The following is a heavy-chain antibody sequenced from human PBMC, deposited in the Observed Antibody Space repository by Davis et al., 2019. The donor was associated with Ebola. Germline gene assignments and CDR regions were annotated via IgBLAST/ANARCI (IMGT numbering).Heavy chain of an antibody. CDR1: GFTFSAYS. D-gene: IGHD3-10*01. CDR2: ISSSSTYI. Sequence: GGSLRLSCAASGFTFSAYSMHWVRQAPGKGLEWVSSISSSSTYIYYEDSLKGRFTVSRDNAKNSLYLQMNSLRAEDTAVYYCAREVVLWFGELLTGVGWFDPWGQGTLVTVSS. J-gene: IGHJ5*02. CDR3: AREVVLWFGELLTGVGWFDP. V-gene: IGHV3-21*04.